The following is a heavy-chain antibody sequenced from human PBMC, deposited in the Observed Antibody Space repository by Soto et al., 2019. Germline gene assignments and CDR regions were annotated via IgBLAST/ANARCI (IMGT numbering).Heavy chain of an antibody. Sequence: SVKVSCKASGFTFTSSAGQWVRQARGQRLKWIGWIVVGSGNTNYAQKFQERVTITRDMSTSTAYMGLSSRRSEDTAVYYCAAPLRYAFWRLDVWGQGTTVTASS. CDR1: GFTFTSSA. CDR3: AAPLRYAFWRLDV. J-gene: IGHJ6*02. V-gene: IGHV1-58*01. CDR2: IVVGSGNT. D-gene: IGHD3-3*01.